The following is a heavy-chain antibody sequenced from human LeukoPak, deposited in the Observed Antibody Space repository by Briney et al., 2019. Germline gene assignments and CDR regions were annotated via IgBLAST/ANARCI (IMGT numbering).Heavy chain of an antibody. V-gene: IGHV7-4-1*01. D-gene: IGHD2-15*01. CDR1: GYTFTSYA. CDR3: ARDFKSLCSGGSCYYYYYGMDV. Sequence: GASVKVSCKASGYTFTSYAMNWVRQAPGQGLEWMGWINTNTGNPTYAQGFTGRFVFSLDTSVSTAYLQICSLKAEDTAVYYCARDFKSLCSGGSCYYYYYGMDVWGQGTTVTVSS. J-gene: IGHJ6*02. CDR2: INTNTGNP.